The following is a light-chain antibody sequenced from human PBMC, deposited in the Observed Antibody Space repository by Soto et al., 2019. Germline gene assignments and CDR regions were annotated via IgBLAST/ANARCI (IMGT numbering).Light chain of an antibody. CDR1: SSNIGSNT. CDR2: SNS. V-gene: IGLV1-44*01. CDR3: AAWDDSLNCYVV. J-gene: IGLJ2*01. Sequence: QSVLTQPPSASGTPGQRVTMSCSGSSSNIGSNTVNWYQLLPGTAPKLLIYSNSQRPSGVPDRFSGSKSGTSASLAISGLQPEDEADYYCAAWDDSLNCYVVFGGGTKLTVL.